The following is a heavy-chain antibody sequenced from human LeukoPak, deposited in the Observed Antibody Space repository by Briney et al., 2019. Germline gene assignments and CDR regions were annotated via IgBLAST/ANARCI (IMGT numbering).Heavy chain of an antibody. D-gene: IGHD6-13*01. CDR3: AKKEGPSSSSWYRGGTLDY. CDR1: GFTVSSNY. CDR2: IYSGGST. J-gene: IGHJ4*02. Sequence: GGSLRLSCAASGFTVSSNYMSWVRQAPGKGLEWVSVIYSGGSTYYADSVKGRFTISRDNSKNTLYLQMNSLRAEDTAVYYCAKKEGPSSSSWYRGGTLDYWGQGTLVTVSS. V-gene: IGHV3-53*01.